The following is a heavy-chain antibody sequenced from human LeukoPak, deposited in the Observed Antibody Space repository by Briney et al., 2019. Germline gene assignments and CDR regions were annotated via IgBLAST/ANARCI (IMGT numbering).Heavy chain of an antibody. CDR2: INPSGGST. V-gene: IGHV1-46*01. J-gene: IGHJ6*02. Sequence: ALVKVSCKASGYTFTSYYMHWVRQAPGQGLEWMGIINPSGGSTSYAQKFQGRVTMTRDTSTSTVYMELSSLRSEDTAVYYCARDRGYSSSPLYGMDVWGQGTTVTVSS. CDR1: GYTFTSYY. CDR3: ARDRGYSSSPLYGMDV. D-gene: IGHD6-13*01.